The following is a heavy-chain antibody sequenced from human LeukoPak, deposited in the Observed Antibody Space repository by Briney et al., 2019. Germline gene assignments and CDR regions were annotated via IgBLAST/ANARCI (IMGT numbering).Heavy chain of an antibody. CDR2: IYYSGST. J-gene: IGHJ4*02. CDR1: GGSINSGGYY. CDR3: ARDRGYGSGSYYYDY. V-gene: IGHV4-31*03. D-gene: IGHD3-10*01. Sequence: SESLSLTCTVSGGSINSGGYYWSWIRQHPGKGLEWIGYIYYSGSTYYNPSLKSRVTISIDTSKNQFSLKLSSVTAADTAVYYCARDRGYGSGSYYYDYWGQGTLVTVSS.